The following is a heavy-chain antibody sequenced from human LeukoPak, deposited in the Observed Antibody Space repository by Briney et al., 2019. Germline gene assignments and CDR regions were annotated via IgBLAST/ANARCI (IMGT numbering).Heavy chain of an antibody. CDR1: GFTFDDYA. J-gene: IGHJ4*02. D-gene: IGHD5-12*01. CDR3: AKGKSGYLKYYFDY. V-gene: IGHV3-9*01. CDR2: ISWNSGSI. Sequence: GGSLRLSCAASGFTFDDYAMHWVRQAPGKGLEWVSGISWNSGSIGYADSVKGRFTISRDNAKNSLYLQMNSLRAEDTALYYCAKGKSGYLKYYFDYWGQGTLDTVSS.